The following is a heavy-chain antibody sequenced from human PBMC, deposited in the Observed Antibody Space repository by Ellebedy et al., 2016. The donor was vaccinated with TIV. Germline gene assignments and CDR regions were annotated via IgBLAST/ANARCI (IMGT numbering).Heavy chain of an antibody. CDR1: GYTFTNYG. CDR2: ITPYNDNT. CDR3: ARNSGYYGFDY. V-gene: IGHV1-18*01. D-gene: IGHD5-12*01. J-gene: IGHJ4*02. Sequence: ASVKVSXXASGYTFTNYGLSWVRQAPGQELEWMGSITPYNDNTNYAHKAQDRVAMTTDTSTSTAYLELKGLKADDTAVYYCARNSGYYGFDYWGQGTLVTVSS.